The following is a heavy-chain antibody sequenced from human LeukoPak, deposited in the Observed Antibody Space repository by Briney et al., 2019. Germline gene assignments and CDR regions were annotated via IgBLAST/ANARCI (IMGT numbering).Heavy chain of an antibody. D-gene: IGHD3-22*01. J-gene: IGHJ4*02. Sequence: GGSLRLSCAASGFTFSSYAMSWVRQAPGKGLEWVSAISGSGGSTYYADSVKGRFTISRDNSKNTLYLQMNSLRAEDTAVYYCAKPEDYYDSSSLDYWGQGTLVTVSS. CDR1: GFTFSSYA. CDR3: AKPEDYYDSSSLDY. V-gene: IGHV3-23*01. CDR2: ISGSGGST.